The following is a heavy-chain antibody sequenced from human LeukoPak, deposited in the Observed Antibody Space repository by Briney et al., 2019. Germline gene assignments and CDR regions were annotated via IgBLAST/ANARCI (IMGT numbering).Heavy chain of an antibody. CDR2: ISSSSSYI. J-gene: IGHJ4*02. Sequence: PGGSLILSCAASGFTFRHYNMNWVRQAPGKGLEWVSFISSSSSYIYYAESVKGRFTSSRDNAKNSLYLQMNSLRAEDTAVYYCARDRDSYGYGLYYFDYWGQGTLVTVSS. CDR3: ARDRDSYGYGLYYFDY. D-gene: IGHD5-18*01. CDR1: GFTFRHYN. V-gene: IGHV3-21*01.